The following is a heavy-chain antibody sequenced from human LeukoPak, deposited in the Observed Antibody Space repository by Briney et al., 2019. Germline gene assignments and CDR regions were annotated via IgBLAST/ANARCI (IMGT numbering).Heavy chain of an antibody. CDR2: ISGSGGST. V-gene: IGHV3-23*01. CDR1: GFTFSSYA. J-gene: IGHJ4*02. Sequence: GGSLRLSCAASGFTFSSYAMSWVRQAPGKGLEWVSAISGSGGSTYYAGSVKGRFTISRDNSKNTLYLQMNSLRAEDTAVYYCAKDYCGGDCYYSDYWGQGTLVTVSS. CDR3: AKDYCGGDCYYSDY. D-gene: IGHD2-21*02.